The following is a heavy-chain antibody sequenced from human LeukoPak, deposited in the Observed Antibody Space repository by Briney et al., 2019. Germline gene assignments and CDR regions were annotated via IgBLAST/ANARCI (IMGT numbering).Heavy chain of an antibody. CDR1: GGSISSNNYY. D-gene: IGHD3-10*01. V-gene: IGHV4-39*01. CDR3: ATFRAFGEAPSD. Sequence: SETLSLTCTVSGGSISSNNYYWGWIRQPPGKGLEWIAGIFHSGPTYYNPSLKSRITISMDKSNNQFALKLTSVTAADTAVYYCATFRAFGEAPSDWGQGTVVTVSS. CDR2: IFHSGPT. J-gene: IGHJ4*02.